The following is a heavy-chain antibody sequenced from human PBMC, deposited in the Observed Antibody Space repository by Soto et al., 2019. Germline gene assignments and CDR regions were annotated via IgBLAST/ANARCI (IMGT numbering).Heavy chain of an antibody. Sequence: SETLSLTCAVYGWSFSGCYWTWIRQPPGTGLEWIGEINHSGSTNYNPSLKSRVTISVDTSKNQFSLKLTSVTAADTAVYYCARDKITGLFDYWGQGTLVTVS. CDR2: INHSGST. J-gene: IGHJ4*02. V-gene: IGHV4-34*01. CDR3: ARDKITGLFDY. D-gene: IGHD2-8*02. CDR1: GWSFSGCY.